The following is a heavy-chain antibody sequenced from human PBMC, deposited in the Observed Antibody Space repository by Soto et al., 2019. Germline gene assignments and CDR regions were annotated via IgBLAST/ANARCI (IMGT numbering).Heavy chain of an antibody. CDR3: ARGVLRHFDY. CDR1: GFTFSSYA. Sequence: PXLSCAASGFTFSSYAMHWVRQAPGKGLEWVAVISYDGSNKYYADSVKGRFTISRDNSKNTLYLQMNSLRAEDTAVYYCARGVLRHFDYWGQGNLVTVSS. CDR2: ISYDGSNK. V-gene: IGHV3-30-3*01. J-gene: IGHJ4*02.